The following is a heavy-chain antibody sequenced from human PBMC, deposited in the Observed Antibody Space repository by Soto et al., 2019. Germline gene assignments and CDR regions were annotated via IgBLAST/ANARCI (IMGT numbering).Heavy chain of an antibody. D-gene: IGHD2-15*01. Sequence: EVQLVESGGHLVQPGGSLRLSCAASGFTFSSYWMHWVRQAPGKGLVWVSRINNYGSSITYADSVKGRFTISRDNAKNTLYLQMNSLRAEDTAVYYCTREGPVDYFDYWGQGTLVTVSS. CDR2: INNYGSSI. CDR1: GFTFSSYW. V-gene: IGHV3-74*01. CDR3: TREGPVDYFDY. J-gene: IGHJ4*02.